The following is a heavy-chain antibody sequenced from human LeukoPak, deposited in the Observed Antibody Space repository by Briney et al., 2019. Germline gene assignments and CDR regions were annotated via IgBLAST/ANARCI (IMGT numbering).Heavy chain of an antibody. D-gene: IGHD5-12*01. CDR3: ARDPDIVATISGGDY. CDR2: ISSSSSTI. V-gene: IGHV3-48*01. J-gene: IGHJ4*02. Sequence: GGSLRLSCAASGFTFSSYSMNWVRQAPGKGLEWVSYISSSSSTIYYADSVKGRFTISRDNAKNSLYLQMNSLRAEDTAVYYCARDPDIVATISGGDYWGQGTLVTVSS. CDR1: GFTFSSYS.